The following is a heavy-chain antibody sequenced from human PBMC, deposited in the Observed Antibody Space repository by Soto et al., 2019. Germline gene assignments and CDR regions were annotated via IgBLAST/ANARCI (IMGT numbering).Heavy chain of an antibody. Sequence: ASVKVSCKASGYTFTSYYMHWVRQAPGQGLEWMGIINPSGGSTSYAQKFQGRVTMTRDTSTSTVYMELSSLRSEDTAVYYCASGNTRPYCSGGSCYRTTYYYYYYMDVWGKGTTVTVSS. V-gene: IGHV1-46*01. D-gene: IGHD2-15*01. J-gene: IGHJ6*03. CDR2: INPSGGST. CDR3: ASGNTRPYCSGGSCYRTTYYYYYYMDV. CDR1: GYTFTSYY.